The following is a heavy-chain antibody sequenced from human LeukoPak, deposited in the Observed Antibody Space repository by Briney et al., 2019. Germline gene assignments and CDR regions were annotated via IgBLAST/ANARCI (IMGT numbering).Heavy chain of an antibody. D-gene: IGHD4-11*01. CDR3: ASETDYSHPNWFDP. J-gene: IGHJ5*02. Sequence: GSLRLSCAASGFTFSSYGMHWVRQPPGKGLEWIGQIHNVGFTKYNPSLKSRVTISVDKSKNHFSLKLNSVTAADTALYYCASETDYSHPNWFDPWGQGILVTVSS. CDR2: IHNVGFT. V-gene: IGHV4-4*02. CDR1: GFTFSSYG.